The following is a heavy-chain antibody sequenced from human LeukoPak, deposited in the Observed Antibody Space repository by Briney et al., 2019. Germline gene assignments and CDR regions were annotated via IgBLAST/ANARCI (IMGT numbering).Heavy chain of an antibody. V-gene: IGHV3-30-3*01. CDR1: GFTFSSYA. CDR3: ARDSTVRFGGPFDY. J-gene: IGHJ4*02. CDR2: ISYDGSNK. Sequence: GRSLRLSCAASGFTFSSYAMHWVRQAPGKGLEWVAVISYDGSNKYYADSVKGRFTISRDNSKNTLYLQMNSLRAEDTAVYYCARDSTVRFGGPFDYWGQGTLVTVSS. D-gene: IGHD3-10*01.